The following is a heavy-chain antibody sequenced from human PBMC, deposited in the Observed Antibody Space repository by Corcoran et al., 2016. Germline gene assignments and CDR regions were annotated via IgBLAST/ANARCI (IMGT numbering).Heavy chain of an antibody. V-gene: IGHV3-23*01. J-gene: IGHJ5*02. CDR1: GFTFSSYA. CDR3: AKDGGYCSSTSCYLDP. Sequence: EVQLLESGGGLVQPGGSLRLSCAASGFTFSSYAMSWVRQAPGKGLEWVSAISGSGGSTYYADSVKGRFTISRDNSKNTLYLQMNSLRAEDTAVYYCAKDGGYCSSTSCYLDPWGQGTLVTVSS. CDR2: ISGSGGST. D-gene: IGHD2-2*01.